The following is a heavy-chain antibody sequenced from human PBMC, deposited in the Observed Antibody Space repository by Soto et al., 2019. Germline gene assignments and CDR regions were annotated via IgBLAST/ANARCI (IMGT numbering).Heavy chain of an antibody. CDR3: ARHKDTSSWYLLPDY. Sequence: QLQLQESGPGLVKPSETLSLTCTVSGGSISSGSNYWGWIRQPPGKGLEWIGNIYYSGTTYYNPSLKRRVTISVVTSRNQFSLKVTTVTAADTAVYYCARHKDTSSWYLLPDYWGQGTLVTVSS. V-gene: IGHV4-39*01. CDR2: IYYSGTT. D-gene: IGHD6-13*01. J-gene: IGHJ4*02. CDR1: GGSISSGSNY.